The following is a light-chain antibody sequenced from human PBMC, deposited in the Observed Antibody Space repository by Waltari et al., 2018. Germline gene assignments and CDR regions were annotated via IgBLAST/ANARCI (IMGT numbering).Light chain of an antibody. Sequence: QSALTQPASVSGSPGQSITISCTGPSSDVGDYKYVSWYQHHPGKAPKLMIYEVSNRTSGVSGRFSGSKSGNTASLTISGLQAEDEADYYCSSYISNSAWVFGGGTKLSVL. CDR1: SSDVGDYKY. V-gene: IGLV2-14*01. CDR2: EVS. CDR3: SSYISNSAWV. J-gene: IGLJ3*02.